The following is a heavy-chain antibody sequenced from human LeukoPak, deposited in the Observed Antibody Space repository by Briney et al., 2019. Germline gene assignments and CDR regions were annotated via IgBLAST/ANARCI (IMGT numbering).Heavy chain of an antibody. CDR1: GGTFSSYA. J-gene: IGHJ4*02. CDR2: IIPIFGTA. V-gene: IGHV1-69*05. D-gene: IGHD6-13*01. Sequence: SVKVSCKASGGTFSSYAISWVRQAPGHGLEWMGGIIPIFGTANYAQKFQGRVTITTDESTSTAYMELSSLRSEDTAVYYCASKSTGYSSSWRLDGFDYWGQGTLVTVSS. CDR3: ASKSTGYSSSWRLDGFDY.